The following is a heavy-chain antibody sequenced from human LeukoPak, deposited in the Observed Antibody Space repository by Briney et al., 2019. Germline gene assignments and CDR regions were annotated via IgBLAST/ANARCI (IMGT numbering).Heavy chain of an antibody. CDR3: ARDGPYSGSYFADFDY. Sequence: NTGGSLRLSCAASGFTFSDYYMSWIRQAPGKGLEWVSYISSSSSYTNYADSVKGRFTISRDNAKNSLYLQLNSLRDEDTAVYYCARDGPYSGSYFADFDYWGQGTLVTVSS. CDR1: GFTFSDYY. V-gene: IGHV3-11*06. J-gene: IGHJ4*02. CDR2: ISSSSSYT. D-gene: IGHD1-26*01.